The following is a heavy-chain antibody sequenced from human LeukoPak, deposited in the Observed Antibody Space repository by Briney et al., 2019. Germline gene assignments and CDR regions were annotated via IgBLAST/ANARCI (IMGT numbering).Heavy chain of an antibody. CDR1: GGSISRDGHY. D-gene: IGHD2-8*01. J-gene: IGHJ3*02. CDR2: VSSSGTT. CDR3: AREMVRDAFDT. V-gene: IGHV4-31*03. Sequence: SQTLSLTCTVSGGSISRDGHYWSWIRQYPGKGLESIGSVSSSGTTTYNPSLKSRVTISLDTSQNQFSLSLRSLTAADTAVYYYAREMVRDAFDTWGQGTMVTVSS.